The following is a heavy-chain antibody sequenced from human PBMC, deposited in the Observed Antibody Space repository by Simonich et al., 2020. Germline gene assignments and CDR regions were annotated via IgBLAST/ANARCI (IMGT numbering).Heavy chain of an antibody. D-gene: IGHD1-1*01. V-gene: IGHV5-51*01. Sequence: EVQLVQSGAEVKKPGESLKISCKGSGYCFTSYWIGWVRQRPGKGLEWRGIIAPGDSDTRTTPSFQGQVTVSADKSISTAYLQWSSLKASDTAMYYCARQLNDFDIWGQGTMVTVSS. CDR1: GYCFTSYW. J-gene: IGHJ3*02. CDR3: ARQLNDFDI. CDR2: IAPGDSDT.